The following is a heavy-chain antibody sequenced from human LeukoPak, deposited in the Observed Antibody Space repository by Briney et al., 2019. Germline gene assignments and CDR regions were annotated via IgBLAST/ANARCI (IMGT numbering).Heavy chain of an antibody. CDR1: GFTFSSYW. J-gene: IGHJ4*02. CDR2: INDNGDVN. Sequence: GGSLRLSCAASGFTFSSYWMNWARQAPGKGLEWVSRINDNGDVNYYVDSVKGRFTISRDNAKTSLYLQMNSLRAEDTAVYYCARDRGVFTGSYPPYSFAYWGQGTPVTASS. D-gene: IGHD1-26*01. V-gene: IGHV3-7*01. CDR3: ARDRGVFTGSYPPYSFAY.